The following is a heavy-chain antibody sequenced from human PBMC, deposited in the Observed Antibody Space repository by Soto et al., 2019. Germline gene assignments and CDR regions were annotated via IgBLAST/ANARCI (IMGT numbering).Heavy chain of an antibody. V-gene: IGHV1-2*02. J-gene: IGHJ4*02. D-gene: IGHD2-21*02. CDR3: ARQKAYISDWQYFDL. CDR2: ISPKSGGT. Sequence: ASVKVSCKASGYTFINFYMHWVRQAPGQGFEWMGRISPKSGGTNYAQKFQGRVRMTWDTSLKTAYMELSSLMSEDTAVYYCARQKAYISDWQYFDLWGQGTQVTVSS. CDR1: GYTFINFY.